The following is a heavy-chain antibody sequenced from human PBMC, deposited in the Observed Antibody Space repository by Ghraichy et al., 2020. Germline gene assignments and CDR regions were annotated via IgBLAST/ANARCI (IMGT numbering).Heavy chain of an antibody. CDR1: GFTFSTHA. D-gene: IGHD6-19*01. CDR2: ISPSGSST. J-gene: IGHJ4*02. Sequence: GGSLRLSCAASGFTFSTHALTWVRQAPGKGLEWVSAISPSGSSTYYADSVKGRFTFSRDNSKNTLYLQMNSQRAEDTAVYYCAKHGTGGWYDYCGQGTLVTVSS. CDR3: AKHGTGGWYDY. V-gene: IGHV3-23*01.